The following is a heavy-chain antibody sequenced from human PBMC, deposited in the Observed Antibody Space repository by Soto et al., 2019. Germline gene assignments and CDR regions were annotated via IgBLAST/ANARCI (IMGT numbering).Heavy chain of an antibody. D-gene: IGHD6-25*01. J-gene: IGHJ4*02. V-gene: IGHV4-59*01. CDR2: IYYTGST. CDR1: GDSINNFY. CDR3: AKYRRTEAEGFTLDY. Sequence: SESLSLTCTVSGDSINNFYWSWIRQPPGKTLEWIGYIYYTGSTTYNPSLESRVTMSVDTSKNQFSLKLSSVNAADTAVYYCAKYRRTEAEGFTLDYWGRGTLVTVSS.